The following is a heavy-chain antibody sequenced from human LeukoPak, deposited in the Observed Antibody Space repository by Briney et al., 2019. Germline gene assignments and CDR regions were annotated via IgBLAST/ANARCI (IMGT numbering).Heavy chain of an antibody. V-gene: IGHV1-18*01. J-gene: IGHJ4*02. Sequence: ASVKVSCKASGGTFSSYAISWVRQAPGQGLEWMGWISAYNGNTNYAQKLQGRVTMTTDTSTSTAYMELRSLRSDDTAVFYCARDRSGSRYYDILTGHDYWGQGTLVTVSS. CDR1: GGTFSSYA. D-gene: IGHD3-9*01. CDR3: ARDRSGSRYYDILTGHDY. CDR2: ISAYNGNT.